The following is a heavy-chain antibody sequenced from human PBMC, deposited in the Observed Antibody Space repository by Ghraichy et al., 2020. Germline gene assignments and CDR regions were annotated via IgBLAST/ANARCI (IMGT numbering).Heavy chain of an antibody. Sequence: SETLSLTCAVYGGSFSGYYWSWIRQPPGKGLEWIGEINHSGSTNYNPSLKSRVTISVDTSKNQFSLKLSSVTAADTAVYYCARGYNPEYCSGGSCYLDPPFDYWGQGTLVTVSS. CDR2: INHSGST. J-gene: IGHJ4*02. CDR3: ARGYNPEYCSGGSCYLDPPFDY. D-gene: IGHD2-15*01. CDR1: GGSFSGYY. V-gene: IGHV4-34*01.